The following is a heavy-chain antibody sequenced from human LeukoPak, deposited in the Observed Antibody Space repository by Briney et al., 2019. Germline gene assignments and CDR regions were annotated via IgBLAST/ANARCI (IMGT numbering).Heavy chain of an antibody. CDR1: GGYISSYY. Sequence: SETLSLTCTVSGGYISSYYWSWIRQPAGKGLEWIGRIYTSGSTNYNPSLKSRVTMSVDTSKNQFSLKLSSVTAADTAVYYCARARRYSSGWYQRGNYFDYWGQGTLVTVSS. D-gene: IGHD6-19*01. V-gene: IGHV4-4*07. CDR3: ARARRYSSGWYQRGNYFDY. J-gene: IGHJ4*02. CDR2: IYTSGST.